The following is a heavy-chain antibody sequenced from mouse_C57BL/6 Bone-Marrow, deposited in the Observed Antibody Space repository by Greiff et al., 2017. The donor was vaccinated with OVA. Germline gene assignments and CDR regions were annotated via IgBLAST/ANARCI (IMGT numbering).Heavy chain of an antibody. V-gene: IGHV1-63*01. D-gene: IGHD2-5*01. CDR3: EMVFYYSNYAFYYYAMDY. Sequence: VMLVESGAELVRPGTSVKMSCKASGYTFTNYWIGWAKQRPGHGLEWIGDIYPGGGYTNYNEKFKGKATLTADKSSSTAYMQFSSLTSEDSAIYYCEMVFYYSNYAFYYYAMDYWGQGTSVTVSS. CDR2: IYPGGGYT. J-gene: IGHJ4*01. CDR1: GYTFTNYW.